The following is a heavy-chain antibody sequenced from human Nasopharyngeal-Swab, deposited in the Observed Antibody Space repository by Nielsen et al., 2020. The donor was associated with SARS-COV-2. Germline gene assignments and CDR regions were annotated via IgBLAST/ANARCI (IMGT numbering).Heavy chain of an antibody. J-gene: IGHJ4*02. D-gene: IGHD3-10*01. CDR3: ARAWGTMGPAFDY. V-gene: IGHV3-30-3*01. Sequence: GGSLRLSCAASGFTFNSYALHWVRQAPGTGLEWVAVISYDGSNKYYADSVKGRFTISRDNSKNTLYLQMNSLRDEDTAVYYCARAWGTMGPAFDYWGQGTLVTVSS. CDR2: ISYDGSNK. CDR1: GFTFNSYA.